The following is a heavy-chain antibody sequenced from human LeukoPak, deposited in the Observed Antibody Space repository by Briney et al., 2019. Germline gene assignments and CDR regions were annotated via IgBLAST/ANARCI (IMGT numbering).Heavy chain of an antibody. Sequence: RGSLRLSCAASGFTFSDYYMSWIRQAPGKGLEWVSYISSSGSTIYYADSVKGRFTISRDNAKNSLYLQMNSLRAEDTAVYYCARDKFMDCSSTSCYFYDYYYGMDVWGQGTTVTVS. D-gene: IGHD2-2*01. CDR3: ARDKFMDCSSTSCYFYDYYYGMDV. J-gene: IGHJ6*02. V-gene: IGHV3-11*01. CDR1: GFTFSDYY. CDR2: ISSSGSTI.